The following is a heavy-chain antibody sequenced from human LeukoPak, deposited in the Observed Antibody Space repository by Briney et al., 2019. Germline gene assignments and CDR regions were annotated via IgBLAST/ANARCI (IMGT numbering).Heavy chain of an antibody. CDR2: MYSGGGT. J-gene: IGHJ4*02. V-gene: IGHV3-53*01. Sequence: PGGSLRLSCAASGFTVSSTYMSWVRQAPGKGLEWVSIMYSGGGTYYADSVKGRFTISRDNAKDSLHLQMNSLTDEDTAVYYCARQRTPDFRIFDYWGQGTLVTVSS. CDR1: GFTVSSTY. D-gene: IGHD3-3*01. CDR3: ARQRTPDFRIFDY.